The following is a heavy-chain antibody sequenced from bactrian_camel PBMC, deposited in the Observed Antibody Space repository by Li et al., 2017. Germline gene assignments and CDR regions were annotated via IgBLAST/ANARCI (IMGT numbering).Heavy chain of an antibody. V-gene: IGHV3S40*01. CDR2: IYTDDGST. CDR1: GLTFSSGLTFSSYD. D-gene: IGHD2*01. Sequence: DVQLVESGGGLVQPGGSLRLSCAASGLTFSSGLTFSSYDMSWVRQAPGKEREGVATIYTDDGSTYYADSAKDRFTISQDNAKNTVYLQMNNLNPEDTAMYYCAADPSACVGGSFYAFAYWGQGTQVTVS. J-gene: IGHJ4*01. CDR3: AADPSACVGGSFYAFAY.